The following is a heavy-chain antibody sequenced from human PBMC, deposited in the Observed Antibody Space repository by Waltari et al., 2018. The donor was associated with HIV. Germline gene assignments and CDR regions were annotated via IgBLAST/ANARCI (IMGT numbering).Heavy chain of an antibody. D-gene: IGHD4-4*01. CDR3: ANSDDYSNYYYGMDV. V-gene: IGHV3-66*01. Sequence: EVKLAESGGGLVQPGGSLGLSCVAPGFHVRTHYIRWVRQAPGMGLEWVSLIDSDGNTRYADSVKGRFTISRDSSKNMVYLQMKSLRGEDTAVYYCANSDDYSNYYYGMDVWGQGTTVTVSS. J-gene: IGHJ6*02. CDR1: GFHVRTHY. CDR2: IDSDGNT.